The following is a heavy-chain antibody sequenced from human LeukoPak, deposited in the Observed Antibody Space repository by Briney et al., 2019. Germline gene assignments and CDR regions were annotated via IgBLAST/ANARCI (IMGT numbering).Heavy chain of an antibody. D-gene: IGHD6-13*01. V-gene: IGHV3-9*01. J-gene: IGHJ4*02. CDR2: ISWNSGSI. CDR3: AKERAAAYFDY. CDR1: GFTFDDYA. Sequence: PGRSLRLSCAASGFTFDDYAMHWVRQAPGKGLEWVSGISWNSGSIGYADSVKGRFTISRDNAKNSLYLQMNSLGAEDTALYYCAKERAAAYFDYWGQGTLVTVSS.